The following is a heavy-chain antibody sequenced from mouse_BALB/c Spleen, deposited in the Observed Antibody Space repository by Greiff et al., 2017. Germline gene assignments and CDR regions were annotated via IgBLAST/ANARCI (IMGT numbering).Heavy chain of an antibody. Sequence: EVKVVESGGGLVKPGGSLKLSCAASGFTFSSYAMSWVRQTPEKRLEWVATISSGGSYTYYPDSVKGRFTISRDNAKNTLYLQMSSLRSEDTAMYDCAREDYRYDEGGFDYWGQGTTLTVSS. J-gene: IGHJ2*01. CDR3: AREDYRYDEGGFDY. CDR1: GFTFSSYA. V-gene: IGHV5-9-3*01. D-gene: IGHD2-14*01. CDR2: ISSGGSYT.